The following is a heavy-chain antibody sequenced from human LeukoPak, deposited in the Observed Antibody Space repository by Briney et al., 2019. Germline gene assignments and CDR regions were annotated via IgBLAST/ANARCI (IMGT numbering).Heavy chain of an antibody. CDR3: ARDLGDYFDY. Sequence: SETLSLTCTVSSGSISSHYWSWIRQPPGKGLEWIGYIYYSGSTNYNPSLKSRVTISVDTSKNQFSLKLSSVTAADTAVYYCARDLGDYFDYWGQGTLVTVSS. V-gene: IGHV4-59*11. CDR2: IYYSGST. CDR1: SGSISSHY. J-gene: IGHJ4*02.